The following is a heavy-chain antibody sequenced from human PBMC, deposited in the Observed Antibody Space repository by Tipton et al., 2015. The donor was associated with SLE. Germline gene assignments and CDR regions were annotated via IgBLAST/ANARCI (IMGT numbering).Heavy chain of an antibody. CDR1: GFTFSSYA. CDR3: ARSRVWSASFGFMDS. D-gene: IGHD3-3*01. CDR2: ISYDGSNK. V-gene: IGHV3-30*04. Sequence: SLRLSRAASGFTFSSYAMHWVRQAPGKGLEWVAVISYDGSNKYYADSVKGRFTISRDNSKNTLYLQMNSLKAEDTAVYYCARSRVWSASFGFMDSWGKGTSVTVSS. J-gene: IGHJ6*03.